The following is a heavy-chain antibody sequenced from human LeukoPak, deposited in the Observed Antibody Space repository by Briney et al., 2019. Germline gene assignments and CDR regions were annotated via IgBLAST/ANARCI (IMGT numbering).Heavy chain of an antibody. V-gene: IGHV1-2*02. J-gene: IGHJ4*02. D-gene: IGHD4-23*01. Sequence: ASVTVSFKASGYTFTGYYMHWVRQAPGKGLAWMGWINTNSGGTNYGQKFQGRATMARDTSISTAYMELSRLRSDDTAVYYCARGGTTVVTIGHFDYWGQGTLVTVSS. CDR2: INTNSGGT. CDR1: GYTFTGYY. CDR3: ARGGTTVVTIGHFDY.